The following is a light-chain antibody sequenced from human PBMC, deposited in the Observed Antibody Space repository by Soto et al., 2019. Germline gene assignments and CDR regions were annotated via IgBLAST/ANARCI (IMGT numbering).Light chain of an antibody. Sequence: DIQMTQSPSSVSASVGDRVTITCRASQGLSGSLAWYQQKPGKAPKLLMYVTSRLQSGVPSRFSGSASGTDFTLTIDSLQPEDLATYYWQQGHSWPLTVGQGTRLEIK. J-gene: IGKJ5*01. CDR3: QQGHSWPLT. CDR2: VTS. V-gene: IGKV1-12*01. CDR1: QGLSGS.